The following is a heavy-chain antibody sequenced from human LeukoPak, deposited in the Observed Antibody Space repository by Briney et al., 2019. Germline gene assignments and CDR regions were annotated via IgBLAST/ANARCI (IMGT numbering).Heavy chain of an antibody. Sequence: SXKVSCKASGGTFISYAISWVRQAPGQGLEWMGGIIPIFGTANYAQKFQGRVTITTDESTSTAYMELSSLRSEDTAVYYCARDYIGGYAPFDPWGQGTLVTVSS. CDR2: IIPIFGTA. D-gene: IGHD3-22*01. CDR3: ARDYIGGYAPFDP. CDR1: GGTFISYA. J-gene: IGHJ5*02. V-gene: IGHV1-69*05.